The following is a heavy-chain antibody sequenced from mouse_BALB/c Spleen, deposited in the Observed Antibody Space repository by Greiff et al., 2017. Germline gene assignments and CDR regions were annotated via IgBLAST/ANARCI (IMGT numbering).Heavy chain of an antibody. V-gene: IGHV2-9*02. Sequence: VKLMESGPGLVAPSQSLSITCTVSGFSLTSYGVHWVRQPPGKGLEWLGVIWAGGSTNYNSALMSRLSISKDNSKSQVFLKMNSLQTDDTAMYYCASRYYYAMDYWGQGTSVTVSS. CDR1: GFSLTSYG. CDR3: ASRYYYAMDY. J-gene: IGHJ4*01. CDR2: IWAGGST.